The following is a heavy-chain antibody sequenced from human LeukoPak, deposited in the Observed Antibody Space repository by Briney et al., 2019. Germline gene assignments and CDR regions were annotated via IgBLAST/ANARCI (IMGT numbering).Heavy chain of an antibody. CDR1: GGSFSGYY. CDR3: ARGNKITGTTSYHGAVAFDI. D-gene: IGHD1-7*01. J-gene: IGHJ3*02. Sequence: ASETLSLTCAVYGGSFSGYYWSWIRQPPGKGLEWIGEINHSGSTNYNPSLKSRVTISVDTSKNQFSLKLSSVTAADTAVYYCARGNKITGTTSYHGAVAFDIWGQGTMVTVSS. CDR2: INHSGST. V-gene: IGHV4-34*01.